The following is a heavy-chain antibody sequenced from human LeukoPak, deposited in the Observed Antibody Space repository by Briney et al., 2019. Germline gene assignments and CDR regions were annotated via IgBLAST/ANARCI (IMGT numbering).Heavy chain of an antibody. CDR3: ARVPDHPIYCSSTSCVFGYGMDV. D-gene: IGHD2-2*01. J-gene: IGHJ6*02. CDR2: ISAYNGNT. CDR1: GYTFTSYG. V-gene: IGHV1-18*01. Sequence: ASVKVSCKASGYTFTSYGISWVRQAPGQGLEWMGWISAYNGNTNYAQKLQGRVTMTTDTSTSTAYMELRSLRSDDTAVYYCARVPDHPIYCSSTSCVFGYGMDVWGQGTTVTVSS.